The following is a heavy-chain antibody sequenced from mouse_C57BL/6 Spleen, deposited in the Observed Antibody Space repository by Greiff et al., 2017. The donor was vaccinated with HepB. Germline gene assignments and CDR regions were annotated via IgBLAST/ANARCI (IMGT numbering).Heavy chain of an antibody. D-gene: IGHD2-4*01. CDR3: ARWGDYDGTYAMDY. CDR2: LNPGSGGT. Sequence: QVQLQQSGAELVRPGTSVKVSCKASGYAFTNYLIEWVKQRPGQGLEWIGVLNPGSGGTNYNEKFKGKATLTADKSSSTAYMQLSSLTSEDSAVYFGARWGDYDGTYAMDYWGQGTSVTVSS. J-gene: IGHJ4*01. CDR1: GYAFTNYL. V-gene: IGHV1-54*01.